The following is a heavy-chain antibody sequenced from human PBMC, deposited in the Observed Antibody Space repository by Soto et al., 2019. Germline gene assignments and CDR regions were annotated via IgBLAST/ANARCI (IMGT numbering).Heavy chain of an antibody. CDR1: GDSVSSNSAA. CDR3: ARDGNWRLDY. D-gene: IGHD1-1*01. V-gene: IGHV6-1*01. Sequence: SQTLSLTCAISGDSVSSNSAAWNWIRQSPSRGLEWLGRTYYRSKWYNDYAVSVKSRITINPDTSKNQFSLHLTSMTAEDTAVNYCARDGNWRLDYWGQGALVTVSS. CDR2: TYYRSKWYN. J-gene: IGHJ4*02.